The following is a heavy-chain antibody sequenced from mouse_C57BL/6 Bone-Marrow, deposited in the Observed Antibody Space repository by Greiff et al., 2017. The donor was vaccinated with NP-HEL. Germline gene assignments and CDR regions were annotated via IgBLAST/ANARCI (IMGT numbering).Heavy chain of an antibody. CDR1: GYTFTSYW. J-gene: IGHJ2*01. V-gene: IGHV1-64*01. CDR2: IHPNRGST. Sequence: QVQLQQPGAELVKPGASVKLSCKASGYTFTSYWMHWVKQRPGQGLEWIGMIHPNRGSTNYNEKFKSKATLTVDKSSSTAYMQLSSLTSEDSAVYYCARGTTVVARDYWGQGTTLTVSS. D-gene: IGHD1-1*01. CDR3: ARGTTVVARDY.